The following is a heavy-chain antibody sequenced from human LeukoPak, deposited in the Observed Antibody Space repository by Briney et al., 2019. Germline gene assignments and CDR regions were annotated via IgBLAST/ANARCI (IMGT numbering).Heavy chain of an antibody. CDR1: GGSISTSSYH. D-gene: IGHD6-19*01. Sequence: SETLSLTCTVSGGSISTSSYHWGRFRQPPGKALECVVTFYCSGKTFYNPSLNSRVIISIHTAKNQFSLKLSSVTAADTAEDYCASGIRYSSVWYLPSHNWFDPWLEGTLLTHSS. CDR2: FYCSGKT. V-gene: IGHV4-39*07. J-gene: IGHJ5*02. CDR3: ASGIRYSSVWYLPSHNWFDP.